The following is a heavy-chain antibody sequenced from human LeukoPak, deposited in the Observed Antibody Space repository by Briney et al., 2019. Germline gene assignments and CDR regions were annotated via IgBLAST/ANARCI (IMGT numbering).Heavy chain of an antibody. Sequence: SETLSLTCTVSGGSISSSSYYWGWIRQPPGKGLEWIGSIYYSGSTYYNPSLKSRVTISVDTSKNQFSLKLSSVTAADTAVYYCARLGSYDSSGFDYWGQGTLVTVSS. CDR3: ARLGSYDSSGFDY. J-gene: IGHJ4*02. D-gene: IGHD3-22*01. V-gene: IGHV4-39*01. CDR2: IYYSGST. CDR1: GGSISSSSYY.